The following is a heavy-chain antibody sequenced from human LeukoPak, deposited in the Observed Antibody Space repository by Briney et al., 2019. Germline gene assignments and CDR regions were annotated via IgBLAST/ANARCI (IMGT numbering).Heavy chain of an antibody. V-gene: IGHV4-4*07. CDR1: GGSISSYY. D-gene: IGHD3-22*01. J-gene: IGHJ4*02. CDR3: ARALNYYDSSGFYYFDY. Sequence: SETLSLTCTVSGGSISSYYWSWIRQPAGKGLEWIGRIYTSGSTYYNPSLKSRVTMSVDTSKNQFSLKLSSVTAADTAVYYCARALNYYDSSGFYYFDYWGQGTLVTVSS. CDR2: IYTSGST.